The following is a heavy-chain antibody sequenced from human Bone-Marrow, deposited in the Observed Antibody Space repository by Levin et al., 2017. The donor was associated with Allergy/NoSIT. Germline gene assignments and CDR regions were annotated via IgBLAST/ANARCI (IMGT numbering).Heavy chain of an antibody. D-gene: IGHD2-2*01. V-gene: IGHV3-30*04. Sequence: GGSLRLSCAASGFTFSSYAMHWVXQPSGKGLEWVAVISYDGSNKYYADSVKGRFTISRDNSKNTLYLQMNSLRAEDTAVYYCARPYCSSTSCHGRGRDYYYYGMDVWGQGTTVTVSS. CDR2: ISYDGSNK. CDR1: GFTFSSYA. J-gene: IGHJ6*02. CDR3: ARPYCSSTSCHGRGRDYYYYGMDV.